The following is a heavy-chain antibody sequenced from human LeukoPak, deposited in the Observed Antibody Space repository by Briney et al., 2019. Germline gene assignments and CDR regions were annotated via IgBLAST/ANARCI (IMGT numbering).Heavy chain of an antibody. V-gene: IGHV3-30*02. CDR1: GFTFSSYG. Sequence: QPGRSLRLSCAASGFTFSSYGMHWVRQAPGKGLEWVAFIRYDGSNKYYADSVKGRFTISRDNSKNTLYLQMNSLRAEDTAVYYCAKVDDFWSGYCDYWGQGTLVTVSS. J-gene: IGHJ4*02. D-gene: IGHD3-3*01. CDR2: IRYDGSNK. CDR3: AKVDDFWSGYCDY.